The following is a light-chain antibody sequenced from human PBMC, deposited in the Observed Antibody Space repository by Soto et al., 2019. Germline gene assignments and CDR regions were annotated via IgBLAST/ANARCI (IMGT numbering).Light chain of an antibody. J-gene: IGLJ1*01. CDR3: CSFTSANTYA. CDR2: EVS. CDR1: SSDVGSNNR. Sequence: QSVLTQPPSVSGSPGQSVTISCTGTSSDVGSNNRVSWYQQPPGTVPKVMIYEVSNRPSGVPDRFSGSKSGNTASLTISGLQAEDEADYYCCSFTSANTYAFGTGTKVTVL. V-gene: IGLV2-18*02.